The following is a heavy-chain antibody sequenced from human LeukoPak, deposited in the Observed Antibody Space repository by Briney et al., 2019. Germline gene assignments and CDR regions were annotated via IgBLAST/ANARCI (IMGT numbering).Heavy chain of an antibody. CDR3: ARDLSPGIAAAGTFGFDP. CDR2: INSDGSAT. D-gene: IGHD6-13*01. Sequence: GGSLRLSCAASGFSFTNYWMHWVRQAPGKGLVWVSHINSDGSATRYADSVKGRFTISRDNAMNTLYLQMNSLRAEDTAVYYCARDLSPGIAAAGTFGFDPWGQGTLVTVSS. CDR1: GFSFTNYW. V-gene: IGHV3-74*01. J-gene: IGHJ5*02.